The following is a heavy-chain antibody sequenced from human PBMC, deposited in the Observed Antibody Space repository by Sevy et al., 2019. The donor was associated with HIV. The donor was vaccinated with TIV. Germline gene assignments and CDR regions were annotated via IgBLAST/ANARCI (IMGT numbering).Heavy chain of an antibody. D-gene: IGHD1-26*01. CDR3: ARVRSGSYGLDY. V-gene: IGHV4-59*01. CDR2: IYYSGST. Sequence: SETLSLTCTVSGGSISSYYWRWIRQPPGKGLEWIGYIYYSGSTNYNPSLKSRVTISVDTSKNQFSLKLSSVTAADTAVYYCARVRSGSYGLDYWGQRTLVTVSS. J-gene: IGHJ4*02. CDR1: GGSISSYY.